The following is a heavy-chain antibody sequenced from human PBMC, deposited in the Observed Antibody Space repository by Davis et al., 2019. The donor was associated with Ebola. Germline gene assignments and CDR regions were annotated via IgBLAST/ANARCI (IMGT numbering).Heavy chain of an antibody. J-gene: IGHJ3*02. CDR3: ARNYCSGGSCYWDAFDI. V-gene: IGHV4-30-4*08. Sequence: PSETLSPTCTVSGGSISSGDYYWSWIRQPPGKGLEWIGYIYYSGSTYYNPSLKSRVTISVDTSKNQFSLKLSSVTAADTAVYYCARNYCSGGSCYWDAFDIWGQGTMVTVSS. D-gene: IGHD2-15*01. CDR2: IYYSGST. CDR1: GGSISSGDYY.